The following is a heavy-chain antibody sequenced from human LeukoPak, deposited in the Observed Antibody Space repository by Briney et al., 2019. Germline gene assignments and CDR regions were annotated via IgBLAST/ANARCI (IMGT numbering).Heavy chain of an antibody. CDR1: GFTFSSYA. CDR2: ISYDGSNK. D-gene: IGHD1-26*01. J-gene: IGHJ4*02. CDR3: ARDREGEWELLGYFDY. Sequence: GGSLRLSCAASGFTFSSYAMHWVRQAPGKGLEWVAVISYDGSNKYYADSVKGRFTISRDNSKNTLYLQMNSLRAEDTAVYYCARDREGEWELLGYFDYWGQGTPVTVSS. V-gene: IGHV3-30-3*01.